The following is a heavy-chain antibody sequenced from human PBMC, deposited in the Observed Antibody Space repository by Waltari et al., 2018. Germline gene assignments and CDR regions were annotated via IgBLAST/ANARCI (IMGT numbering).Heavy chain of an antibody. V-gene: IGHV4-38-2*02. J-gene: IGHJ4*02. CDR2: IYHSGNN. CDR1: GYSITSGYY. CDR3: ARAPMSGAATGTFDF. D-gene: IGHD6-13*01. Sequence: QVQLQESGPGLVKPSETLSLTCTVSGYSITSGYYWGCIRQPPGKGLEWIGSIYHSGNNYYKPSFKARVTVSVDTSKNQFSLRLSSVTAADTAVYYCARAPMSGAATGTFDFWGLGSLVTVSP.